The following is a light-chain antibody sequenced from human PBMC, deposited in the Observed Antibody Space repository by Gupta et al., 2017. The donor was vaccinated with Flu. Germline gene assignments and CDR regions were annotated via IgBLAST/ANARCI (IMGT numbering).Light chain of an antibody. Sequence: PSFLSASVGDRVTITCRASQAINIYLAWYQQKPGKAPKLLIYDISTLQGGVPSRFSGSGSGTEFTLTISSLQPEDFATYYCQQVHTYPFTFGGGTKVDIK. J-gene: IGKJ4*01. V-gene: IGKV1-9*01. CDR1: QAINIY. CDR3: QQVHTYPFT. CDR2: DIS.